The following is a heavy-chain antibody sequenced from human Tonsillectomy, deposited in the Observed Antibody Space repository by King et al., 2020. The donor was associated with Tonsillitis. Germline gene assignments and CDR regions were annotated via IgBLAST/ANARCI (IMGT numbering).Heavy chain of an antibody. CDR2: INPNSGDT. Sequence: VKLVESGAEVKKPGASVKVSCTASGYTFTGYYMHWLRQAPGQGLEWMGWINPNSGDTNYAQKFQGSVTMTRDTSIGTAYMELNSLTSDDTAVYYCARDLLEAVAFYFFAYWGQGTLVTVSS. CDR3: ARDLLEAVAFYFFAY. D-gene: IGHD6-19*01. CDR1: GYTFTGYY. J-gene: IGHJ4*02. V-gene: IGHV1-2*04.